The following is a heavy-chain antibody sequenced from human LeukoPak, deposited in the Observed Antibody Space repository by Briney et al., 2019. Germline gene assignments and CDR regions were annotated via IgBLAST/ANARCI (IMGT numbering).Heavy chain of an antibody. V-gene: IGHV3-21*01. CDR1: GFTFSDYS. CDR3: VRDLLGSGSTTAYLYH. D-gene: IGHD3-10*01. J-gene: IGHJ1*01. CDR2: ISRRSRHV. Sequence: PGGSLRPSCAASGFTFSDYSMNCVRQAPGKGLEWVSSISRRSRHVYYAGSVKGRFTISRDDARNSLYLQMNSLRAEDMAVYFCVRDLLGSGSTTAYLYHWGQGTLVTVSS.